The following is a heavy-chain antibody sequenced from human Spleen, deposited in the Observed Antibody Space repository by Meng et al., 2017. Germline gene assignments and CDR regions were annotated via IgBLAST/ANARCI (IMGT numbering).Heavy chain of an antibody. Sequence: SETLSLTCTISGGSISSYYWSWIRQAAGKGLEWIGRINLSGNTKYNPSLKSRVTMSVGPSHNEFSLRLTSATAADTAVYYCAKDVDTMGGMDVWGQGTTVTVSS. CDR2: INLSGNT. V-gene: IGHV4-4*07. CDR3: AKDVDTMGGMDV. CDR1: GGSISSYY. J-gene: IGHJ6*02. D-gene: IGHD5-18*01.